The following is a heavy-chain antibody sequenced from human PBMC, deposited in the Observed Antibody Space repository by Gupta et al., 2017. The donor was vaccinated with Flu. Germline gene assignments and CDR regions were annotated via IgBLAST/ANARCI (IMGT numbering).Heavy chain of an antibody. CDR2: IIGSSETI. Sequence: EVRLVESGGGLVQPGGSLRLSCAASGFTFNIFRMTWVRQAPGKGPEWIAYIIGSSETIHYADAVKGRFTISRDNAKNSVYLQMNSLRDEDTAVYYCARGLQYSNWFDPWGQGTLVTVSS. V-gene: IGHV3-48*02. CDR3: ARGLQYSNWFDP. J-gene: IGHJ5*02. CDR1: GFTFNIFR. D-gene: IGHD2/OR15-2a*01.